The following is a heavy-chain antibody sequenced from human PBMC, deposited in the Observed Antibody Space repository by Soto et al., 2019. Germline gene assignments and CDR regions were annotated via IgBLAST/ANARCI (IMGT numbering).Heavy chain of an antibody. CDR1: GFTFSTYA. D-gene: IGHD2-2*01. J-gene: IGHJ4*02. V-gene: IGHV3-23*01. Sequence: EVQLLESGGGLVQPGGSLRLSCAASGFTFSTYAMSWVRQAPGKGLEWVSAISGGRSGTYYADSVRGRLTLSRDDSTNTLYLQMNSLRAEDTAIYYCAKGSLGYCSGAICYLFDFWGQGTLVTVSS. CDR2: ISGGRSGT. CDR3: AKGSLGYCSGAICYLFDF.